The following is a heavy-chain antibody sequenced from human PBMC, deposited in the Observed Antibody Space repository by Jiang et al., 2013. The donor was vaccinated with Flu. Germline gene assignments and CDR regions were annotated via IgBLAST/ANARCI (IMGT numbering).Heavy chain of an antibody. V-gene: IGHV3-30*02. CDR1: GFAFGSYG. J-gene: IGHJ4*02. CDR2: IRYDGINK. Sequence: QLVESGGGVVQPGGSLRLSCAASGFAFGSYGMHWVRQAPGQGLEWVTYIRYDGINKYYADSLRGRFTSSRDNSKNTLYLQINSLRAEDTAVYYCAKDKVGVTTSSYFDSWGQGTLVTVSA. D-gene: IGHD1-26*01. CDR3: AKDKVGVTTSSYFDS.